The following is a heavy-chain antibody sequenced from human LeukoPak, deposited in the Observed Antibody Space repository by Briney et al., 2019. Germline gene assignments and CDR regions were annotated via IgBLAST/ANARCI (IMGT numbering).Heavy chain of an antibody. V-gene: IGHV4-59*01. D-gene: IGHD4-17*01. Sequence: SGTLSLTFTGSGGSISSYYCSWIRQPPGKGLEWIGYIYYSGSTNYNPSRKSRVSISVNTSKNQFSLKLSSVTAADTAVYYCATNTVTATYWYFDLWGRGTLVTVSS. CDR3: ATNTVTATYWYFDL. CDR1: GGSISSYY. CDR2: IYYSGST. J-gene: IGHJ2*01.